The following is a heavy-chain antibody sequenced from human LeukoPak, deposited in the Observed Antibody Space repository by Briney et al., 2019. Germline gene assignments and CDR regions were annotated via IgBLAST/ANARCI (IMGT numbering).Heavy chain of an antibody. CDR2: IYHSGST. D-gene: IGHD2-21*01. J-gene: IGHJ3*01. CDR3: ARVRGDNSRTFDV. Sequence: SETLSLTCAVSDGSITSGGYTWSWIRQPPGKGLEWLGYIYHSGSTHYNPSLKSRVTISRDRSKNQFSLKRTSVAAADTAVYFSARVRGDNSRTFDVWGQGTVVTVSS. V-gene: IGHV4-30-2*01. CDR1: DGSITSGGYT.